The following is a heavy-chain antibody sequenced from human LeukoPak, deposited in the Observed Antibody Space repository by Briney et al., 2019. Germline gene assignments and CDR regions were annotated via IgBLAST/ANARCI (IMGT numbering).Heavy chain of an antibody. D-gene: IGHD2-2*01. CDR3: ARVSHQLLYDY. CDR1: GGSISSGGYS. V-gene: IGHV4-30-2*01. Sequence: PSQTLSLTCAVSGGSISSGGYSWSWIRQPPGKGLEWIGYIYHSGSTYYNPSLKSRVTISVDRSKNQFSLKLSSVTAAGTAVYYCARVSHQLLYDYWGQGTLVTVSS. J-gene: IGHJ4*02. CDR2: IYHSGST.